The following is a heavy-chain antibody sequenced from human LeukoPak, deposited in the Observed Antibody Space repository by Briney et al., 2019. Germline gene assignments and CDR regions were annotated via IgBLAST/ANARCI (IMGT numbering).Heavy chain of an antibody. D-gene: IGHD2-2*01. J-gene: IGHJ5*02. V-gene: IGHV1-69*05. CDR1: GGTFISYA. Sequence: SVKVSSKASGGTFISYAISWVRQAPGQGLEWMRGIIPIFGTANYSQKFLGRVTITTDESTSTAYMELSSLRSEDTAVYYCARDPAAYCSSTSCARGGFDHWGQGTLDTVSS. CDR3: ARDPAAYCSSTSCARGGFDH. CDR2: IIPIFGTA.